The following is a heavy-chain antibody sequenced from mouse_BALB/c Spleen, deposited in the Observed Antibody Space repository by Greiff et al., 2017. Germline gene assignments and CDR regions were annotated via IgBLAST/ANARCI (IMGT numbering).Heavy chain of an antibody. Sequence: VHVKQSGPELVKPGASVKMSCKASGYTFTSYVMHWVKQKPGQGLEWIGYINPYNDGTKYNEKFKGKATLTSDKSSSTAYMELSSLTSEDSAVYYCARFLYSNAMDYWGQGTSVTVSS. CDR3: ARFLYSNAMDY. V-gene: IGHV1-14*01. D-gene: IGHD2-1*01. J-gene: IGHJ4*01. CDR2: INPYNDGT. CDR1: GYTFTSYV.